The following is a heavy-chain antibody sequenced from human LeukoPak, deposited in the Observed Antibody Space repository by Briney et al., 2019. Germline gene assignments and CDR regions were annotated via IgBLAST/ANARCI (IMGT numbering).Heavy chain of an antibody. CDR3: ASGYSSSWYVYYFDY. V-gene: IGHV4-39*07. CDR2: IYYSGST. D-gene: IGHD6-13*01. Sequence: SETLSLTCTVSGGSISSSSYYWGWIRQPPGKGLEWIGSIYYSGSTYYNPSLKSRVTISVDTSKNQSSLKLSSVTAADTAVYYCASGYSSSWYVYYFDYWGQGTLVTVSS. CDR1: GGSISSSSYY. J-gene: IGHJ4*02.